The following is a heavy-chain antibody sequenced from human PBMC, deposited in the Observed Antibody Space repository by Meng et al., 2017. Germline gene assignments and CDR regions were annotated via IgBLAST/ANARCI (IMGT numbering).Heavy chain of an antibody. Sequence: SGPTLVKPTQTLTLTCTFSGFSLSTSGMCVSWVRQPPGKALEWLALIDWDDDKYYSTSLKTRLTISKDTSKNQVVLTMTNMDPVDTATYYCARIGPGGSGSYYKRYYYGMDVWGQGTTVTVSS. V-gene: IGHV2-70*20. D-gene: IGHD3-10*01. J-gene: IGHJ6*02. CDR3: ARIGPGGSGSYYKRYYYGMDV. CDR2: IDWDDDK. CDR1: GFSLSTSGMC.